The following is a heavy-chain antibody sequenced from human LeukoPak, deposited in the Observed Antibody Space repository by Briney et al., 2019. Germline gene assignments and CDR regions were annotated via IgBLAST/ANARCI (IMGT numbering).Heavy chain of an antibody. CDR3: AKDIWKLLWYGMEV. CDR1: GFTFDDYA. V-gene: IGHV3-9*01. CDR2: ISWNSGSI. J-gene: IGHJ6*02. Sequence: GRSLRLSCAASGFTFDDYAMHWVRQAPGKGLEWVSGISWNSGSIGYADSVKGRFTISRDNAKSSLYLQMNSLRAEDTALYYCAKDIWKLLWYGMEVWGQGTTVTVSS. D-gene: IGHD3-10*01.